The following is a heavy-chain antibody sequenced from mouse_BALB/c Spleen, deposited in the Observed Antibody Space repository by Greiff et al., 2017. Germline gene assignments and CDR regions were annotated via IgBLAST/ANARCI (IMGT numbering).Heavy chain of an antibody. CDR3: TGDDYDGYAMDY. CDR1: GFTFSNYW. D-gene: IGHD2-4*01. V-gene: IGHV6-6*02. Sequence: EVKLVESGGGLVQPGGSMKLSCVASGFTFSNYWMNWVRQSPEKGLEWVAEIRLKSNNYATHYAESVKGRFTISRDDSKSSVYLQMNNLRAEDTGIYYCTGDDYDGYAMDYWGQGTSVTVSS. J-gene: IGHJ4*01. CDR2: IRLKSNNYAT.